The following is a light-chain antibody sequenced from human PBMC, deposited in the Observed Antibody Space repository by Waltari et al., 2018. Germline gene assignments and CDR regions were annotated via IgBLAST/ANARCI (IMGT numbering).Light chain of an antibody. CDR3: SSYTSSTSVV. Sequence: QSALTQPAPVSGSPGQSITISCPGTSSAVGGYNFVSWYQHHPGKAPKLLIYDVNNRPSGVSDRFSGSKSGNTASLTISGLQAEDEADYYCSSYTSSTSVVFGGGTQLTVL. V-gene: IGLV2-14*03. J-gene: IGLJ2*01. CDR2: DVN. CDR1: SSAVGGYNF.